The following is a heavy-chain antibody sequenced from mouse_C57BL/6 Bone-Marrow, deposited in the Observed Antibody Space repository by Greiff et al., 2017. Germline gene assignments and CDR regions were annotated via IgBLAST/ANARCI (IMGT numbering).Heavy chain of an antibody. CDR1: GYTFTSYW. CDR3: ASGGLYSNYCYYAMDY. CDR2: IYPGSGST. Sequence: VQLQQPGAELVKPGASVKMSCKASGYTFTSYWITWVKQRPGQGLEWIGDIYPGSGSTNYNEKFKSKATLTVDTSSSTAYMQLSSLTSEDSAVYYWASGGLYSNYCYYAMDYWGQGTSVTVSS. V-gene: IGHV1-55*01. J-gene: IGHJ4*01. D-gene: IGHD2-5*01.